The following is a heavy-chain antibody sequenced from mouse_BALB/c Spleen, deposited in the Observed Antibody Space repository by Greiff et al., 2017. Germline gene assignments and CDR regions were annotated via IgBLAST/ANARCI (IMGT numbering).Heavy chain of an antibody. D-gene: IGHD2-1*01. J-gene: IGHJ4*01. Sequence: EVQRVESGPELVKPGASVKISCKASGYTFTDYNMHWVKQSHGKSLEWIGYIYPYNGGTGYNQKFKSKATLTVDNSSSTAYMELRSLTSEDSAVYYCARDLLGAMDYWGQGTSVTVSS. V-gene: IGHV1S29*02. CDR2: IYPYNGGT. CDR3: ARDLLGAMDY. CDR1: GYTFTDYN.